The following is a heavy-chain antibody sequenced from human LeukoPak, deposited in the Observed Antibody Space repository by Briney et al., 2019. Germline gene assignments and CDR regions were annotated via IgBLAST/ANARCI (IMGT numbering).Heavy chain of an antibody. CDR1: GFPFSSYG. Sequence: GSLSLSCAASGFPFSSYGMHWVRQAPGKGLEWVAVIWYDGSNKYYADSVKGRFTISRDNSKNTLYLQMNSLRAEDTAVYYCARDRERYYYYGMGVWGQGTTVTVSS. CDR3: ARDRERYYYYGMGV. V-gene: IGHV3-33*01. CDR2: IWYDGSNK. J-gene: IGHJ6*02.